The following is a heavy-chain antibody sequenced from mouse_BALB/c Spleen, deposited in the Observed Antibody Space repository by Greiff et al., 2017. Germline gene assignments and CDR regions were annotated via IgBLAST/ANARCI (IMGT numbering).Heavy chain of an antibody. D-gene: IGHD1-1*01. J-gene: IGHJ4*01. CDR2: ISTYYGDA. V-gene: IGHV1S137*01. CDR1: GYTFTDYA. CDR3: ARETTVVARAMDY. Sequence: VQLQESGAELVRPGVSVKISCKGSGYTFTDYAMHWVKQSHAKSLEWIGVISTYYGDASYNQKFKGKATMTVDKSSSTAYMELARLTSEDSAIYYCARETTVVARAMDYWGQGTSVTVSA.